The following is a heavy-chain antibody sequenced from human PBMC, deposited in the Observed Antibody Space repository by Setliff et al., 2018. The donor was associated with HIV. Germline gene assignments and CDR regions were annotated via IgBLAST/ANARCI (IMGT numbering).Heavy chain of an antibody. J-gene: IGHJ4*02. CDR3: AKTQTVITVYGPFDS. CDR1: GFSFRSYA. D-gene: IGHD4-4*01. V-gene: IGHV3-23*01. Sequence: GESLKISCAASGFSFRSYAVSWVSQAPGKGLEWVSVISGSSYITYYRESVKGRFTVSRDNSNNTVYLQMNSLRAEDTAMYYSAKTQTVITVYGPFDSWGQGTPVTVSS. CDR2: ISGSSYIT.